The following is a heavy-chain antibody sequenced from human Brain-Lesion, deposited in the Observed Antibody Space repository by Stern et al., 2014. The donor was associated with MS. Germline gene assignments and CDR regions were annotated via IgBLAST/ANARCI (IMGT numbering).Heavy chain of an antibody. J-gene: IGHJ3*02. D-gene: IGHD6-13*01. CDR3: ATDLQQPLVDTFDI. CDR2: FDPEDGES. Sequence: VQLVQSGAEVKKPGASVKVSCKVSGYTLTELSMHWVRQAPGKGLEWMGGFDPEDGESIYEQKFQGRVTMTEETSTDTAYMELSSLRSEDTAIYYCATDLQQPLVDTFDIWGQGTMVTVSS. CDR1: GYTLTELS. V-gene: IGHV1-24*01.